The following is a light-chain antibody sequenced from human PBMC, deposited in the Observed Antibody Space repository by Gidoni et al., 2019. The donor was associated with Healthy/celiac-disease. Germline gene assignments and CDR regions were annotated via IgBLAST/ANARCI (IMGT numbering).Light chain of an antibody. CDR3: QQSYSTLT. J-gene: IGKJ4*01. Sequence: IQLTQSPSSLSAPVGDRVTITCRASQSISSYLNWYQQKPGKAPKLLVYAASSLHSGVPSRVSGSGTETDFTLTIRSLQPEDFETCHWQQSYSTLTFGGGTKVEIK. V-gene: IGKV1-39*01. CDR1: QSISSY. CDR2: AAS.